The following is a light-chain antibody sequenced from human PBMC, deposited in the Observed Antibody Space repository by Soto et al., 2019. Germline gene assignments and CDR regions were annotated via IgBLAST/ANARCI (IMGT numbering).Light chain of an antibody. J-gene: IGKJ4*01. CDR2: DAS. CDR3: QQYDHLPA. CDR1: QNINSW. V-gene: IGKV1-33*01. Sequence: DIQMTQSPSTLSGSVGDIVTITCRASQNINSWLAWYQQKPGKAPNLLIYDASNLETGVQSRFSGSGSGTQFTFTITSLQPEDIATYYCQQYDHLPAFGGGTKVDIK.